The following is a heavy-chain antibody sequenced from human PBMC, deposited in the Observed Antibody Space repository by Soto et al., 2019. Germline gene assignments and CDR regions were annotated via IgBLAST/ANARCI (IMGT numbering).Heavy chain of an antibody. D-gene: IGHD3-10*01. CDR3: ATRIYIGQLLSALDY. Sequence: SVKVSCKASGGSFNTYAVNWVRQAPGQGLEWLGEILPRFGTVSYSQRFQGRLTFSADESTGAAYMELGSLKSEDTAVYYCATRIYIGQLLSALDYWGQGTLVTVSS. V-gene: IGHV1-69*13. J-gene: IGHJ4*02. CDR1: GGSFNTYA. CDR2: ILPRFGTV.